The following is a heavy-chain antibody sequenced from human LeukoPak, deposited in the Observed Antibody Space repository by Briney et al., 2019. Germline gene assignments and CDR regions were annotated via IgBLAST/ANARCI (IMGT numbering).Heavy chain of an antibody. CDR2: ISESSSFI. CDR1: GFTFRNYN. D-gene: IGHD4-17*01. CDR3: GQDPNGDYLGAFDF. J-gene: IGHJ3*01. V-gene: IGHV3-21*04. Sequence: GGSLRLSCAASGFTFRNYNMNWVRQAPGKGLEWVSSISESSSFIQYADPLKGRFAISRDNAKNTLYLQMNSLRAEDTAVYYCGQDPNGDYLGAFDFWGQGTRVSVSS.